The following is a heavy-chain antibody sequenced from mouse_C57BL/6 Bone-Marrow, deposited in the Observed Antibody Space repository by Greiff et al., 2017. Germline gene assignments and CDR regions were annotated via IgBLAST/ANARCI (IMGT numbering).Heavy chain of an antibody. V-gene: IGHV1-69*01. J-gene: IGHJ2*01. D-gene: IGHD6-1*01. CDR3: ARGVYCKPHDFDY. Sequence: VQLQQSGAELVMPGASVKLSCKASGYTFTSYWMHWVKQRPGQGLEWIGEIDPSDSNTNYNQKFKGKATLTVDKSSRTAYMQHSSLTSEDSAVYYCARGVYCKPHDFDYWGQGTTLTVSS. CDR2: IDPSDSNT. CDR1: GYTFTSYW.